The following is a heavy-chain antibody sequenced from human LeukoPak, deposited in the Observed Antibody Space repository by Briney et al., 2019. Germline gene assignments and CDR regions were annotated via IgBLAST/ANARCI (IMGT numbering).Heavy chain of an antibody. CDR1: GGSISTSNYY. J-gene: IGHJ4*02. CDR2: IYYSGST. CDR3: ARDPFSSSRYYFDY. Sequence: PSETLSLTCTVSGGSISTSNYYWGWIRQPPGKGLEWIGSIYYSGSTYYNPSLKSRVTISVDTSKNQFSLKLSSVTAADTAVYYCARDPFSSSRYYFDYWGQGTLVTVSS. D-gene: IGHD6-13*01. V-gene: IGHV4-39*07.